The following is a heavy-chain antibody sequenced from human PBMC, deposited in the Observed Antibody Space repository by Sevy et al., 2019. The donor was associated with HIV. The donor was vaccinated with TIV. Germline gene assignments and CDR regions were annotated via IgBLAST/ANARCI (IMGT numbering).Heavy chain of an antibody. CDR3: TTDVGDY. J-gene: IGHJ4*02. V-gene: IGHV3-15*07. D-gene: IGHD1-26*01. CDR2: IKSKTDGGAI. CDR1: DFTFIKAW. Sequence: GGSLRLSCAASDFTFIKAWLNWVRQAPGKGLEWVGRIKSKTDGGAIDYAAPVKDRFTISRDDSKNTVYLQMNSLKTEDTALYYCTTDVGDYWGQGTLVTVSS.